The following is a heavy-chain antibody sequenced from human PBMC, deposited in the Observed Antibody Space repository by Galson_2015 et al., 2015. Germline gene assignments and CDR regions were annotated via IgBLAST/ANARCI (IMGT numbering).Heavy chain of an antibody. CDR1: GYTFTSYD. D-gene: IGHD6-19*01. J-gene: IGHJ5*02. CDR3: ARSRFRIAVAGTRFDP. CDR2: MNPNSGNT. Sequence: SVKVSCKASGYTFTSYDINWVRQATGQGLEWMGWMNPNSGNTGYAQKFQGRVTMTRNTSISTAYMELSSLRSEDTAVYYCARSRFRIAVAGTRFDPWGQGTLVTVSS. V-gene: IGHV1-8*01.